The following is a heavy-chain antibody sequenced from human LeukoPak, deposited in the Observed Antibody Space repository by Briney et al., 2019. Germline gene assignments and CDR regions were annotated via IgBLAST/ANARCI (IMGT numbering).Heavy chain of an antibody. Sequence: PGGSLRLSCAASGFTFSSYAMHWVRQAPGKGLEWVAVISYDGSNKYYADSVKGRFTISRDNSKNTLYLQMNSLRAEDTAVYYCARYWNDATDAFDIWGQGTIVTVSS. D-gene: IGHD1-1*01. CDR1: GFTFSSYA. CDR2: ISYDGSNK. CDR3: ARYWNDATDAFDI. V-gene: IGHV3-30-3*01. J-gene: IGHJ3*02.